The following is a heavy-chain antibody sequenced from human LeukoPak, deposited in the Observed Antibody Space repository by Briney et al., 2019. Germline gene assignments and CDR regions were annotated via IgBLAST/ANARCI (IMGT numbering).Heavy chain of an antibody. J-gene: IGHJ4*02. CDR2: ISGSGGST. Sequence: GGSLRLSCAASGFTFSSYAMSWVRQAPGKGLEWVPAISGSGGSTYYADSVKGRFTISRDNSKNTLYLQMNSLRAEDTAVYYCAKSYDYIWGSYRPQDTYYFDYWGQGTLVTVSS. D-gene: IGHD3-16*02. CDR3: AKSYDYIWGSYRPQDTYYFDY. CDR1: GFTFSSYA. V-gene: IGHV3-23*01.